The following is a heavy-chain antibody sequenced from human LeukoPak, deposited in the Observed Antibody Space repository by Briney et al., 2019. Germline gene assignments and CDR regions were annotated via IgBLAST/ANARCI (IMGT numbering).Heavy chain of an antibody. CDR2: IIPIFGTA. D-gene: IGHD2-2*01. Sequence: GASVKVSCKASGGTFSSYAISWVRQAPGQGLEWMGGIIPIFGTANYAQKFQGRVPITADESTGTPYMELSSLRSEDTAVYYCARDPRQLPHVHYYYYMDVWGKGTTVTVSS. V-gene: IGHV1-69*01. CDR1: GGTFSSYA. J-gene: IGHJ6*03. CDR3: ARDPRQLPHVHYYYYMDV.